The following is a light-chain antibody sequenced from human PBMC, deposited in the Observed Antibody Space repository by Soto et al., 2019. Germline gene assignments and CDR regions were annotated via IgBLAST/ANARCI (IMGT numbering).Light chain of an antibody. Sequence: DIVMTQSPLSLPVTPGEPASISCRSSQSLLHSNGYNYLDCYLQKPGQSPQLLIYEVSTRVSGVPDRFTGSGSGTDFTLEISRVETDDVGIYYCMQSTQLPPTFGQGTRREIK. J-gene: IGKJ5*01. CDR1: QSLLHSNGYNY. V-gene: IGKV2D-29*02. CDR3: MQSTQLPPT. CDR2: EVS.